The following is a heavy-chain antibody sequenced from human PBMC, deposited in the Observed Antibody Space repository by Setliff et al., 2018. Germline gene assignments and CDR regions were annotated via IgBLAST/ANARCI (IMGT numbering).Heavy chain of an antibody. V-gene: IGHV4-38-2*01. CDR1: GYSISSGYY. D-gene: IGHD5-12*01. CDR3: ARGRVEMATITPFDY. CDR2: IYHSGST. Sequence: SETLSLTCAVSGYSISSGYYWGWIRQPPGKGLEWIGSIYHSGSTYYNPSLKSRVIILVDMSKNELSLNLSSVTAADTAVYYCARGRVEMATITPFDYWGQGTLVTVSS. J-gene: IGHJ4*02.